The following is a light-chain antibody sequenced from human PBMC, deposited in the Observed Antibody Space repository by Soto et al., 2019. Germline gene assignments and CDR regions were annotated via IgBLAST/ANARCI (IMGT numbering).Light chain of an antibody. V-gene: IGKV3-20*01. Sequence: EIVLTQSPGTLSLSPGERAALSCRASQRVSSNTLAWYQQRPGQAPRVGIYGASTRATVIPERFSGSLSGTDLTLTISRLEPEDFAVYYCQQDGRSAFTFGPATKVDIK. CDR3: QQDGRSAFT. CDR2: GAS. J-gene: IGKJ3*01. CDR1: QRVSSNT.